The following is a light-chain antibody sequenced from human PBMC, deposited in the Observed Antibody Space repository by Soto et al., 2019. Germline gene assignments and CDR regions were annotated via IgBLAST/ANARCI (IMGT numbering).Light chain of an antibody. Sequence: QSALTQPASVSGSLGQSITISCTGTSSDVGRYNYVSWYQQKPGKAPKLMIYDVTNRPSGVSNRFSGSKSGNTASLTISGLQAEDEADYHCSSYTSSITVIFGGGTKVTV. CDR1: SSDVGRYNY. CDR3: SSYTSSITVI. J-gene: IGLJ2*01. CDR2: DVT. V-gene: IGLV2-14*01.